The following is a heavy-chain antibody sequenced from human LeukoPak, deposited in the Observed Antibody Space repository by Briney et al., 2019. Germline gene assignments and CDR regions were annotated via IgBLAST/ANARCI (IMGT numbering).Heavy chain of an antibody. CDR2: IRGSGGST. CDR1: GFTFSSYA. J-gene: IGHJ4*02. CDR3: AKAFMTTVTPFDY. D-gene: IGHD4-17*01. Sequence: GGSLRLSCAASGFTFSSYAMIWVRQAPGKGLEWFSAIRGSGGSTYYADSVKGRFTISRDNSKNTLYLQMNSLSAEDTAVYYCAKAFMTTVTPFDYWGQGTLVTVSS. V-gene: IGHV3-23*01.